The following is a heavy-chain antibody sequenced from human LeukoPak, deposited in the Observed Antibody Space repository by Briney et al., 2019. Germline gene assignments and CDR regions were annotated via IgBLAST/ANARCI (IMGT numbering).Heavy chain of an antibody. V-gene: IGHV3-23*01. CDR1: GFTFSTYW. CDR2: IGGSGGGT. Sequence: GRSLRLSCAASGFTFSTYWMHWVRQAPGKGLEWVSGIGGSGGGTYYADSVTGRFTISRDRSKNTLTLQMNSLRAEDTAIYYCAKGNIPRNYYFDYWGQGTLVTVSS. CDR3: AKGNIPRNYYFDY. J-gene: IGHJ4*02.